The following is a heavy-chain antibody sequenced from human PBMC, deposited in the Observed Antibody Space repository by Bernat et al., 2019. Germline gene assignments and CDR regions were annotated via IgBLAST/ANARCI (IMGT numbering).Heavy chain of an antibody. Sequence: EVQLLESGGDLVQPGGSLRLSCAASGFIFSNFAMSWVRQAPGKGLEWVSTISSSGVSTYYADSVKGRFTISRDNSKNTLYLQIDSLRVEDTAIYYCARRNYWGQGTLVTFSS. CDR1: GFIFSNFA. CDR3: ARRNY. CDR2: ISSSGVST. V-gene: IGHV3-23*01. J-gene: IGHJ4*02.